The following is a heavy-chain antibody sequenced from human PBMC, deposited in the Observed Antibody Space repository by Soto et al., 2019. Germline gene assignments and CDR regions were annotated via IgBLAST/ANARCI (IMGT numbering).Heavy chain of an antibody. CDR2: ISSSSSTI. Sequence: GGSLRLSCAASGFTFSTYSMNWVRQAPGKGLEWVSYISSSSSTIYFADSVRGRFTISRDNAKNSLYLQMNSLRAEDTAVYYCARGAGSGGSYXSWNQYFDYWSQGT. D-gene: IGHD2-15*01. V-gene: IGHV3-48*01. J-gene: IGHJ4*02. CDR3: ARGAGSGGSYXSWNQYFDY. CDR1: GFTFSTYS.